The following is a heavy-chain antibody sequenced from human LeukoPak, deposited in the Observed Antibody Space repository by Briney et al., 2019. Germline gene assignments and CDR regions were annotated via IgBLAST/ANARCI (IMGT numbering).Heavy chain of an antibody. Sequence: ASVKVSCKAPGYTFTSYDINWVRQATGQGLEWMGWMNPNSGNTGYAQKFQGRVTITRNTSISTAYMELSSLRSDDTAVYYCARGGNHERGNNFYYYYMDVWGKGTTVTVSS. CDR2: MNPNSGNT. D-gene: IGHD1-14*01. V-gene: IGHV1-8*03. CDR3: ARGGNHERGNNFYYYYMDV. J-gene: IGHJ6*03. CDR1: GYTFTSYD.